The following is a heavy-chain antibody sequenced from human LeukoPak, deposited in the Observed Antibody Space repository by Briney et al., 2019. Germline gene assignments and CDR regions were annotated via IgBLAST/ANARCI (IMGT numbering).Heavy chain of an antibody. Sequence: PSETLSLTCTVSGGSISTYYWNWIRQPAGKGLEWIGRIYTTGITNYNPSLKSRVSVSVDTSKNQFSLKLSSVTAADTAVYYCARGKVVAGTPGQNSWDSWGQGTLVTVSS. V-gene: IGHV4-4*07. J-gene: IGHJ4*02. CDR3: ARGKVVAGTPGQNSWDS. D-gene: IGHD6-19*01. CDR1: GGSISTYY. CDR2: IYTTGIT.